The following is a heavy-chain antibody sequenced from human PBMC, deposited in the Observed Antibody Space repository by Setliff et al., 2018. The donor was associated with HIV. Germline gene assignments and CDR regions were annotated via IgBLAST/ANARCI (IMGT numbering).Heavy chain of an antibody. V-gene: IGHV4-38-2*02. CDR3: ARRGDFFYYAMDV. J-gene: IGHJ6*02. Sequence: SETLSLTCSVSGYSISRGYYWGWIRQPPGKGLEWIGSIHQSGSTYYNPSLKSRVTISVDRSKNQFSLKLSSVTAADTAVYYCARRGDFFYYAMDVWGQGTTVTVSS. CDR1: GYSISRGYY. CDR2: IHQSGST.